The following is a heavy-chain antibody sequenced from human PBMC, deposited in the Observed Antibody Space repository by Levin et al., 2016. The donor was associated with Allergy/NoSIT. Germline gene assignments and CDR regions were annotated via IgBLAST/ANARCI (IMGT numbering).Heavy chain of an antibody. CDR2: ISPSTRYI. D-gene: IGHD1-7*01. J-gene: IGHJ3*02. CDR1: EFTFSDYT. CDR3: ARVRSREELRSNAFDI. Sequence: GESLKISCAASEFTFSDYTMNWVRQAPGKGLEWVSSISPSTRYIYYADSVKGRFTISRDNAKNSLYLQMDSLRAEDTALYYCARVRSREELRSNAFDIWGQGTMVTVSS. V-gene: IGHV3-21*01.